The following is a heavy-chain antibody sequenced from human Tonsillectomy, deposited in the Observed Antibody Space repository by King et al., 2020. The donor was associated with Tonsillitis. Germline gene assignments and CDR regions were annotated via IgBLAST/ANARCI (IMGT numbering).Heavy chain of an antibody. CDR1: GYTFTTFW. V-gene: IGHV5-10-1*03. Sequence: QLVQSGAEVKKPGESLSISCKGSGYTFTTFWISWVRQVPGKGLEWMGRIDPSDSYTRYTPSFEGHVTISGDKTITTVYLQWRSLKASDSATYYCARHGGVSDGHDKIWGMDLWGQGTTVIVSS. J-gene: IGHJ6*02. CDR2: IDPSDSYT. D-gene: IGHD3-16*01. CDR3: ARHGGVSDGHDKIWGMDL.